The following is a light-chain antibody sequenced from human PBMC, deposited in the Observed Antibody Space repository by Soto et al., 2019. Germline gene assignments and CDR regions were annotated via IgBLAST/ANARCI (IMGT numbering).Light chain of an antibody. J-gene: IGLJ3*02. CDR3: QTWGTGIRV. V-gene: IGLV4-69*01. Sequence: QFVLTQSPSASASLGASVKLTCTLSSGHSSYAIAWHQQQPEKGPRYLMKLNSDGSHSKGDGIPDRFSGSSSGAERYLTISRLQSEDEADYYCQTWGTGIRVFGGGTKLTVL. CDR2: LNSDGSH. CDR1: SGHSSYA.